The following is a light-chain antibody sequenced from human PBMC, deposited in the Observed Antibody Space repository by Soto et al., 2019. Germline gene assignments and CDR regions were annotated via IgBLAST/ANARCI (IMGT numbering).Light chain of an antibody. J-gene: IGLJ1*01. V-gene: IGLV1-44*01. CDR1: SSNIGSNT. CDR2: SNN. CDR3: AAWDDSLNALV. Sequence: QAVVTQPPSASGTPGQRVTISFSGSSSNIGSNTVSWYQQVPGTAPKLLIYSNNPRPSVVPDRFSGSKSGTSASLATSGLQSEDEADYYCAAWDDSLNALVFGTGTKLTV.